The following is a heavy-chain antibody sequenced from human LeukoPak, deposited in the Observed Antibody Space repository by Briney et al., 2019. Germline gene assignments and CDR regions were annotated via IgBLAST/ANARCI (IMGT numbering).Heavy chain of an antibody. V-gene: IGHV3-33*06. CDR2: IWYDGSNK. D-gene: IGHD3-9*01. J-gene: IGHJ4*02. CDR3: AKDIAELRYFDWYYFGY. CDR1: GFTFSSYG. Sequence: PGRSLRLSCAASGFTFSSYGMQWVRQAAGKGLEWVAVIWYDGSNKYYADSVKGRFTISRDNSKNTLYLQMNSLRAEDTAVYYCAKDIAELRYFDWYYFGYWGQGTLVTVSS.